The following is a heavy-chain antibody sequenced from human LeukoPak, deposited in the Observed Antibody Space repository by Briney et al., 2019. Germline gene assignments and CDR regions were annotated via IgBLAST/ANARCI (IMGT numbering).Heavy chain of an antibody. CDR2: IKSKTDGGTT. J-gene: IGHJ4*02. D-gene: IGHD1-26*01. CDR3: TTLSRSAVATTSGGY. CDR1: GFTFSNAW. V-gene: IGHV3-15*01. Sequence: PGGSLRLSCAASGFTFSNAWMSWVRQAPGKGLEWVGRIKSKTDGGTTDYAAPVKGRFTISRDGSKNTLYLQMNSLKTEDTAVYYCTTLSRSAVATTSGGYWGQGTLVTVPS.